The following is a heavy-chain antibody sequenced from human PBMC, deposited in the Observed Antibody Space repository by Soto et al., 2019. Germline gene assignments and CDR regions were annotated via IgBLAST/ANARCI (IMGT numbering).Heavy chain of an antibody. CDR2: IKPDGSWT. Sequence: GGSLRLSCAASGFTFSIYWMHWLRQAPGKGLVWVSRIKPDGSWTIHADSVKGRFTISRDNAKSMVYLQMNSLRVEDTAVYYCAGYNWNSQNYWGHGTLVTVSS. D-gene: IGHD1-7*01. CDR1: GFTFSIYW. CDR3: AGYNWNSQNY. J-gene: IGHJ4*01. V-gene: IGHV3-74*01.